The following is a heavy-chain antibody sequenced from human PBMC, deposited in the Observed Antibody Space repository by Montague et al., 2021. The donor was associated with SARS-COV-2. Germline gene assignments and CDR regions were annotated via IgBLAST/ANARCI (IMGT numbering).Heavy chain of an antibody. CDR2: INQDTNGK. Sequence: SLSLSCSASGFTFRNHWMSWVRQAPGKGLEWVANINQDTNGKNHVDSVKGRFTISRDNAENSLYLQMNSLRAEDTAIYYCARTGYGYHGMDVWGQGTTVTVS. CDR1: GFTFRNHW. D-gene: IGHD5-18*01. CDR3: ARTGYGYHGMDV. J-gene: IGHJ6*02. V-gene: IGHV3-7*01.